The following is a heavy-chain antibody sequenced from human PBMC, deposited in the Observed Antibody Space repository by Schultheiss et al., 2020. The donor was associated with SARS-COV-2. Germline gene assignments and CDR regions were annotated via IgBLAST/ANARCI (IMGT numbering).Heavy chain of an antibody. CDR2: ISYDGSNK. Sequence: GGSLRLSCAASGFTFSSYAMHWVRQAPGKGLEWVAVISYDGSNKYYVDSVKGRVNISRDNSKNTLYLQMNSLRAEDTAVYYCASWGAGVDCSSISCDAPINYWGQGTLVTVSS. CDR3: ASWGAGVDCSSISCDAPINY. J-gene: IGHJ4*02. V-gene: IGHV3-30*07. CDR1: GFTFSSYA. D-gene: IGHD2-2*01.